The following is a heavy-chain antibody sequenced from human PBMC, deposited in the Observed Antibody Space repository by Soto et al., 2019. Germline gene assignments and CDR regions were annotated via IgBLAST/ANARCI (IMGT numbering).Heavy chain of an antibody. CDR3: AKDTQIYYDSSGYYDYYYGMDV. J-gene: IGHJ6*02. V-gene: IGHV3-48*03. CDR2: ISSSGSTI. CDR1: GFTFSSYE. D-gene: IGHD3-22*01. Sequence: GGSLRLSCAASGFTFSSYEMNWVRQAPGKGLEWVSYISSSGSTIYYADSVKGRFTISRDNAKNSLYLQMNSLRAEDTALYYCAKDTQIYYDSSGYYDYYYGMDVWGQGTTVTVSS.